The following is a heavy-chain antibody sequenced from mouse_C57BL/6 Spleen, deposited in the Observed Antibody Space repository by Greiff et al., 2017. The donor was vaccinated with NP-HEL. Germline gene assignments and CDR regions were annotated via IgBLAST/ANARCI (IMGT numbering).Heavy chain of an antibody. J-gene: IGHJ1*03. CDR2: IDPENGDT. V-gene: IGHV14-4*01. Sequence: VQLKQPGAELVRPGASVKLSCTASGFNIKDDYMHWVKQRPEQGLEWIGWIDPENGDTEYASKFQGKATITAATSSNTAYLQLSSLTSEDTAVYYCTLITTVVATGYFDVWGTGTTVTVSS. CDR1: GFNIKDDY. CDR3: TLITTVVATGYFDV. D-gene: IGHD1-1*01.